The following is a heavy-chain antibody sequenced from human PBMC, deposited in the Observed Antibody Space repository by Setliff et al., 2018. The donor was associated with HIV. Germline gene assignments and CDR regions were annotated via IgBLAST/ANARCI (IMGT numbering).Heavy chain of an antibody. D-gene: IGHD3-22*01. CDR1: GVSVSGTAYH. Sequence: PSETLSLTCTVSGVSVSGTAYHWAWIRQPPGRGLEWIGNIYYTGNTNYNSSLKSRISMSMVASKKQIFLKLSTVSAADTAVYYCARQQGDSRGFYPHFDYWGQGRLVTVSS. V-gene: IGHV4-39*01. CDR3: ARQQGDSRGFYPHFDY. J-gene: IGHJ4*02. CDR2: IYYTGNT.